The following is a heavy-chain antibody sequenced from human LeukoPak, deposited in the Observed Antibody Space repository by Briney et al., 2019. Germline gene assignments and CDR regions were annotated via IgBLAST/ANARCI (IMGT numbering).Heavy chain of an antibody. CDR1: GYSSTSYW. CDR3: ARLPASDRITIFGVVISDHNWFDP. CDR2: IYPGDSDT. V-gene: IGHV5-51*01. D-gene: IGHD3-3*01. J-gene: IGHJ5*02. Sequence: GESLKISCKGSGYSSTSYWIGWVRQMPGKGLEWMGIIYPGDSDTRYSPSFQGQVTISADKSISTAYLQWSSLKASDTAMYYCARLPASDRITIFGVVISDHNWFDPWGQGTLVTVSS.